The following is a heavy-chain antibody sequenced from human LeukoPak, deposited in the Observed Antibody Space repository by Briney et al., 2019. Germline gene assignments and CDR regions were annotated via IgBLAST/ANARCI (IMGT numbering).Heavy chain of an antibody. Sequence: ASVKVSCKASGGTFTGYYMHWVRQAPGQGLEWMGRINPNSGGTNYAQKFQGRVTMTRDTSISTAYMELSRLRSDDTAVYYCARGLIEYSSSFSDYWGQGTLVTVSS. CDR2: INPNSGGT. D-gene: IGHD6-6*01. CDR3: ARGLIEYSSSFSDY. J-gene: IGHJ4*02. CDR1: GGTFTGYY. V-gene: IGHV1-2*06.